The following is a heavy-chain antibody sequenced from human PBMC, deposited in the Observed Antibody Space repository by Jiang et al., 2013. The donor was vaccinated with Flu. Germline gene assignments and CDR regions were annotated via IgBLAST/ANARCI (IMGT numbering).Heavy chain of an antibody. CDR1: GFTFSSHE. CDR3: GRDPPDYGAYATFVDY. J-gene: IGHJ4*02. V-gene: IGHV3-48*03. D-gene: IGHD4-17*01. CDR2: ISPSGNTI. Sequence: VQLVESGGGLVQPGGSLRLSCAASGFTFSSHEMNWVRQAPGKGLEWVSYISPSGNTIYYADSVKGRFTISRDNARNSLYLQMNSLRAEDTAVYYCGRDPPDYGAYATFVDYWGQGTLVTVSS.